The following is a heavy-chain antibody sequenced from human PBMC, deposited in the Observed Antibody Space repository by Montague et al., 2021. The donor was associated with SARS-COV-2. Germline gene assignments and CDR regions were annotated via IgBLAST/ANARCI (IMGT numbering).Heavy chain of an antibody. Sequence: SETLSLTCTVSRGSFSGFPWSWIRQPPGKALEWIGHIHSNGNTTYNPSLKSRVTMSVDTSKNQFSLKLTSVTAADTAMYYCARGSGHYYSAFDNWGQGNLVTVSS. CDR2: IHSNGNT. D-gene: IGHD4/OR15-4a*01. CDR3: ARGSGHYYSAFDN. V-gene: IGHV4-4*07. CDR1: RGSFSGFP. J-gene: IGHJ4*02.